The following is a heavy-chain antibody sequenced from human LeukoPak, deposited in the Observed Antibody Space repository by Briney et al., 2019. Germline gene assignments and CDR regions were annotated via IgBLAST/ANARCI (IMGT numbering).Heavy chain of an antibody. D-gene: IGHD2-21*02. Sequence: GESLKISCKGSGYRFTSYWIGWVRQMPGKGLEWMGIIYPADSDTRYSLSFQGQVTISADKSISTAYLQWSSLKASDSAMYYCARFVYCGGDCSNWFDPWGQGTLVTVSS. CDR3: ARFVYCGGDCSNWFDP. J-gene: IGHJ5*02. V-gene: IGHV5-51*01. CDR1: GYRFTSYW. CDR2: IYPADSDT.